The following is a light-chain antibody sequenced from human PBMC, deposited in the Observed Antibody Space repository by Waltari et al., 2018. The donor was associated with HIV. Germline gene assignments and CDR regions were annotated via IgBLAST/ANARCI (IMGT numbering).Light chain of an antibody. V-gene: IGKV4-1*01. Sequence: DIVMTQSPDSLAVSPGGRATINCRSSRSLLHSSKNKNDLAWYQQKPGQPPKLLIYWASTRQSGVPGRFSGSGSGTDFTLTISRLQAEDAAVYYCQQYFSLPATFGQGTKVEIK. CDR3: QQYFSLPAT. CDR1: RSLLHSSKNKND. J-gene: IGKJ1*01. CDR2: WAS.